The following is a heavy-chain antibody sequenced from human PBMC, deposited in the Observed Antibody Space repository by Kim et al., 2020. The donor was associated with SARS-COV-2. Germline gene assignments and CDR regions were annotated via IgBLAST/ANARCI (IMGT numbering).Heavy chain of an antibody. Sequence: SETLSLTCTVSGGSISSGSYYWSWIRQPAGKGLEWIGRIYTSGSTNYNPSLKSRVTISVDTSKNQFSLKLSSVTAADTAVYYCARDSPPSGKYGMDVWGQGTTVAVSS. CDR2: IYTSGST. CDR3: ARDSPPSGKYGMDV. D-gene: IGHD6-25*01. V-gene: IGHV4-61*02. J-gene: IGHJ6*02. CDR1: GGSISSGSYY.